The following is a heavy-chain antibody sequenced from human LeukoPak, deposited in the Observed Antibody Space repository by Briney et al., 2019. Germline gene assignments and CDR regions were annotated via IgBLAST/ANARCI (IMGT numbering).Heavy chain of an antibody. CDR3: ARREMVAAAGTYDY. D-gene: IGHD6-13*01. V-gene: IGHV5-51*01. CDR1: GYRFTIYW. CDR2: IYPGDSDT. J-gene: IGHJ4*02. Sequence: GESLKIPCKGSGYRFTIYWIGWVRQTPGKGLEWMGNIYPGDSDTRYSPSFQGQVTISADKSISTAYLQWSSLKASDTAMYYCARREMVAAAGTYDYWGQGTLVTVSS.